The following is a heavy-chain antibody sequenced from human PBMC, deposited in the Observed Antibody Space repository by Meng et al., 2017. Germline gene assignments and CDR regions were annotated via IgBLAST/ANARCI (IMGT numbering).Heavy chain of an antibody. J-gene: IGHJ4*02. V-gene: IGHV1-3*01. CDR1: GYTFATYA. CDR3: ARDLFSYDSSGYYPDY. CDR2: INAGNGNT. Sequence: QVQLVPSGGEVKKPGASVKGSCNASGYTFATYAMHWVRQAPGQRLEWMGWINAGNGNTQYSQKFQGRVTITSDTSASTAYMELSSLRSEDTAVYYCARDLFSYDSSGYYPDYWGRGTLVTVSS. D-gene: IGHD3-22*01.